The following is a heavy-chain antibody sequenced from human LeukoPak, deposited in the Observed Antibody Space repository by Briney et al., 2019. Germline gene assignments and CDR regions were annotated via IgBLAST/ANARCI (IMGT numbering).Heavy chain of an antibody. Sequence: GGSLRLSCAASGFTFGDYSINWVRQAPGKGLEYVSYISSGSGTIYYADSVQGRFTISRYNAKNLLYLQMNSLRVEDTAVYYCARGLGYFDFWGQGTLVTVSP. CDR1: GFTFGDYS. D-gene: IGHD7-27*01. CDR2: ISSGSGTI. V-gene: IGHV3-48*01. CDR3: ARGLGYFDF. J-gene: IGHJ4*02.